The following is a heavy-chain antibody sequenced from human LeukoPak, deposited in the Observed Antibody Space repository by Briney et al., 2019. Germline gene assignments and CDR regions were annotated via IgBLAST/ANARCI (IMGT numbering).Heavy chain of an antibody. J-gene: IGHJ5*02. CDR2: IFYSGNT. V-gene: IGHV4-59*08. D-gene: IGHD3-10*01. CDR1: GDSISSYY. CDR3: ARVDSARGQNWFDP. Sequence: SETLSLTCTVSGDSISSYYWSWIRQPPGKGLEWIGYIFYSGNTNYNASLKSRLTISVDTSKRQFFLNLKSVTAADTAVYYCARVDSARGQNWFDPWGPGTLVTVSS.